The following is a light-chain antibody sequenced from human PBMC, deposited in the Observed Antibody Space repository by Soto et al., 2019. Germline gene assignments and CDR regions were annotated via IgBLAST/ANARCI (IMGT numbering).Light chain of an antibody. CDR3: QSYDSSLSYV. J-gene: IGLJ1*01. Sequence: QSVLTQPPSVSGAPGQRVTISCTGSSSNIGAGYDVHWYQQLPGTAPKLLIYGNSNRPSGVPDRFSGSKSGTSASLAITGLQAEDEADYYCQSYDSSLSYVXGTGTKLTVL. CDR1: SSNIGAGYD. V-gene: IGLV1-40*01. CDR2: GNS.